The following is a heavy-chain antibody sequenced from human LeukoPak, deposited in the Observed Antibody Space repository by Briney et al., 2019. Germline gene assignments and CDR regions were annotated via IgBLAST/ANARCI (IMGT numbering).Heavy chain of an antibody. D-gene: IGHD5-24*01. CDR1: GGSISSSSYY. Sequence: SETLSLTCTVPGGSISSSSYYWGWIRQPPGKGLEWIGSIYYGGSTYYNPSLKSRVTISVDTSKNQFSLKLSSVTAADTAVYYCARRTMAIYFDYWGQGTLVTVSS. CDR3: ARRTMAIYFDY. V-gene: IGHV4-39*01. CDR2: IYYGGST. J-gene: IGHJ4*02.